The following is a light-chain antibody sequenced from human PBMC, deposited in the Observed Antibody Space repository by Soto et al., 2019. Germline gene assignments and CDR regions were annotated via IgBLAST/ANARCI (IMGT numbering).Light chain of an antibody. V-gene: IGKV3-20*01. Sequence: EIVLTQSPGTLSLSPGERATLSCRASQSVSSTYLVWYQQKPGQAPRLLIYGASSRATGIPDRFSGSGSGTDFTLTISRLEPEDFAVYYCQQYGASSSYIFGQGTKLEI. J-gene: IGKJ2*01. CDR2: GAS. CDR1: QSVSSTY. CDR3: QQYGASSSYI.